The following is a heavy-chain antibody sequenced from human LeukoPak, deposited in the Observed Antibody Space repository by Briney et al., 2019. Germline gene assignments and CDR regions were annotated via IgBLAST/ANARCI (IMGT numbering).Heavy chain of an antibody. CDR2: ISSSGSTI. CDR3: VASGWAYYFDY. J-gene: IGHJ4*02. Sequence: GGSLRLSCAASGFTFSSYDMNWVRQAPGKGLEWVSYISSSGSTIYYADSVKGRFTISRDNAKNSQYLQMNSLRVEDTALYYCVASGWAYYFDYWGQGTLVTVSS. D-gene: IGHD6-25*01. CDR1: GFTFSSYD. V-gene: IGHV3-48*03.